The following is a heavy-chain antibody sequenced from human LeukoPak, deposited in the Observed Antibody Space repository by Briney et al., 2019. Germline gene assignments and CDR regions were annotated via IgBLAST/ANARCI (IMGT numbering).Heavy chain of an antibody. V-gene: IGHV3-9*03. CDR3: AKSSAKITMVRGVIDYFDY. D-gene: IGHD3-10*01. CDR1: GFTFDGYA. CDR2: ISWNRGSI. J-gene: IGHJ4*02. Sequence: GRSLRLSCAASGFTFDGYAMHWVRQAPGKGLEWVSGISWNRGSIGYADSVKGRFTISRDNAKNSLYLQMNSLRAEDMALYYCAKSSAKITMVRGVIDYFDYWGQGTLVTVSS.